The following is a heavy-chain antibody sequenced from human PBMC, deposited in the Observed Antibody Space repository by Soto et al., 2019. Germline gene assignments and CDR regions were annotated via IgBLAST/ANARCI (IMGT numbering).Heavy chain of an antibody. CDR3: ARGGIAVAGSPFDY. CDR2: ISYDGSNK. Sequence: QVQLVESGGGVVQPGRSLRLSCAASGFTFSSYAMHWVRQAPGKGLEWVAVISYDGSNKYYADSVKGRFTISRDNSKNTLYLRMNSLRAEDTAVYYCARGGIAVAGSPFDYWGQGTLVTVSS. V-gene: IGHV3-30-3*01. D-gene: IGHD6-19*01. CDR1: GFTFSSYA. J-gene: IGHJ4*02.